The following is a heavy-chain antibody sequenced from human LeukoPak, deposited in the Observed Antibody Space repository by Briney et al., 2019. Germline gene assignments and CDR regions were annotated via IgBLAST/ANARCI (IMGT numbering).Heavy chain of an antibody. V-gene: IGHV1-24*01. Sequence: GASVKVSCKVSGFAFTEMSIHWVRQTPRKGLEWMGGFDPESGERVYAQSFRGRVTLSEATSTDTAYLELSSLTSEDTAVYYCADFGVVTHWFDPWGQGTLVTVSS. D-gene: IGHD3-3*01. CDR3: ADFGVVTHWFDP. J-gene: IGHJ5*02. CDR1: GFAFTEMS. CDR2: FDPESGER.